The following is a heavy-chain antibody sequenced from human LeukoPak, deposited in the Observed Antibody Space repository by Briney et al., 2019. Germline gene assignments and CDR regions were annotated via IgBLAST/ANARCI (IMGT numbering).Heavy chain of an antibody. Sequence: SETLSLTCTVSGGSIRSSYYYWGWIRQPPGKGLEWIGSIYDSGSTYYNPSLKSRVTISVDTSKNQFSLKLSSVTAADTAVYYCARVTTTMIVVVIPDAFDIWGQGTMVTVSS. J-gene: IGHJ3*02. CDR3: ARVTTTMIVVVIPDAFDI. D-gene: IGHD3-22*01. V-gene: IGHV4-39*01. CDR1: GGSIRSSYYY. CDR2: IYDSGST.